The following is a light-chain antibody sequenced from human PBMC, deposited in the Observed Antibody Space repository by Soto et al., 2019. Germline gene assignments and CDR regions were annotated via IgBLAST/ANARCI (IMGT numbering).Light chain of an antibody. CDR2: GAS. V-gene: IGKV3-20*01. J-gene: IGKJ2*01. CDR1: QTVDSSY. CDR3: QQYGRSPYT. Sequence: EIVLTQSPGTLSLSLGERATLSCRASQTVDSSYLAWFQQKPGQSPRLLMYGASSRATGIPDRFSGSGSGTDFTLTISGLEPEDFAVYYCQQYGRSPYTFGQGTKLDIK.